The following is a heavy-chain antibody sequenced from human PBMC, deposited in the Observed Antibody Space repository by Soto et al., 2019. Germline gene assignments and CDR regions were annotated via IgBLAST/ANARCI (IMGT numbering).Heavy chain of an antibody. V-gene: IGHV3-23*01. D-gene: IGHD5-12*01. J-gene: IGHJ4*02. CDR3: AKTERVATRYYFDY. CDR1: GFTFSEYA. CDR2: TTASGGST. Sequence: GGSLRLSCAASGFTFSEYAMSWVRQAPGKGLEWVSATTASGGSTFYADSVKGRFTISRDNSRNTLSLQMNGLRAEDTAVYYCAKTERVATRYYFDYWGQGALVTVSS.